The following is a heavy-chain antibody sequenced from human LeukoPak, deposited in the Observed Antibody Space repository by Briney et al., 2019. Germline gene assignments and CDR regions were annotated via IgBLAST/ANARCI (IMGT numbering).Heavy chain of an antibody. J-gene: IGHJ4*02. D-gene: IGHD6-13*01. CDR1: GGSISSSSYY. V-gene: IGHV4-39*01. CDR3: ARHDGYSDY. CDR2: IYYSGST. Sequence: SETLSLTCTVSGGSISSSSYYWGWIRQPPGKGLEWIGSIYYSGSTYYNPSLKSRVTMSVDTSKNQFSLKLSSVTAADTAVYYCARHDGYSDYWGQGTLVTVSS.